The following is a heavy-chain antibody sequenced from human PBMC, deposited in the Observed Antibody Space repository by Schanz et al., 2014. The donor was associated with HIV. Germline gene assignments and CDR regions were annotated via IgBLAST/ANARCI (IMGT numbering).Heavy chain of an antibody. CDR3: ARETSGFSTSWPPRYHYYGMDV. CDR1: GFTFSSYG. V-gene: IGHV3-33*01. Sequence: VQLVESGGGLVQPGRSLRLSCAASGFTFSSYGMHWVRQAPGKGLEWVAAMWYDESHKGYADSVKGRFTISRDNSKNTLYLEMNSLRPEDTAVYYCARETSGFSTSWPPRYHYYGMDVWGQGTTVTVSS. D-gene: IGHD6-13*01. J-gene: IGHJ6*02. CDR2: MWYDESHK.